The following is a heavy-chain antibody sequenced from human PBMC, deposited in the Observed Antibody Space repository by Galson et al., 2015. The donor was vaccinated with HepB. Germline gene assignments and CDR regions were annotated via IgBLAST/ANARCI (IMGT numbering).Heavy chain of an antibody. CDR2: INQSGST. V-gene: IGHV4-34*01. Sequence: ETLSLTCAVYGGSFSDYYWHWMRQFPGKGLEWVGEINQSGSTNYNPSLKSRVTISVDTSKSQFSLNLSSVTVADTAVYFCVRGGMKTAVGVVWGQGTTVTVSS. CDR3: VRGGMKTAVGVV. J-gene: IGHJ6*02. D-gene: IGHD6-13*01. CDR1: GGSFSDYY.